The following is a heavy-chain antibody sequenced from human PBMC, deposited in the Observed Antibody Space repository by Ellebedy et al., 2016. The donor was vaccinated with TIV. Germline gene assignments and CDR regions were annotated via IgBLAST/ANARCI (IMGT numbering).Heavy chain of an antibody. J-gene: IGHJ5*02. CDR2: IYTSGST. V-gene: IGHV4-4*07. CDR1: GGSISSYY. D-gene: IGHD2-2*01. Sequence: SETLSLTXTVSGGSISSYYWSWIRQPAGKGLEWIGRIYTSGSTNYNPSLKSRVTMSVDTSKNQFSLELSSVTAADTAVYYCARDLGYCSSTSCYQYNWFDPWGQGTLVTVSS. CDR3: ARDLGYCSSTSCYQYNWFDP.